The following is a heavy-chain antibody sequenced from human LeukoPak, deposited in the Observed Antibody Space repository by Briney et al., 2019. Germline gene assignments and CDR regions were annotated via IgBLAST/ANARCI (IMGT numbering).Heavy chain of an antibody. Sequence: ASVKVSCKASGGTFSSYAISWVRQAPGQGLEWMGIINPSGGSTSYAQKFQGRVTMTRDTSTSTVYMELSSLRSEDTAVYYCARHPSGTDYGFDYWGQGTLVTVSS. J-gene: IGHJ4*02. V-gene: IGHV1-46*01. CDR2: INPSGGST. CDR1: GGTFSSYA. D-gene: IGHD1-26*01. CDR3: ARHPSGTDYGFDY.